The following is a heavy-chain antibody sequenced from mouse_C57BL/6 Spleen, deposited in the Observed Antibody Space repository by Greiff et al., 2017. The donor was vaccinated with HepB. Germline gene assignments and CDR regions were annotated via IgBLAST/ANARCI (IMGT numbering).Heavy chain of an antibody. CDR2: IYPGSGST. D-gene: IGHD3-2*02. CDR1: GYTFTSYW. V-gene: IGHV1-55*01. Sequence: VQLQQSGAELVKPGASVKMSCKASGYTFTSYWITWVKQRPGQGLEWIGDIYPGSGSTNYNEKFKSKATLTVDTSSSTAYMQLSSLTAEDSAVYYLAGAQAYYLDYWGQGTTLTVSS. J-gene: IGHJ2*01. CDR3: AGAQAYYLDY.